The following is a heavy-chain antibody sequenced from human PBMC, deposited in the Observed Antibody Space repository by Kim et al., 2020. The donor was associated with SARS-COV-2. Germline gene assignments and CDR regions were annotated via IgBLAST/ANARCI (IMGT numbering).Heavy chain of an antibody. CDR3: ARDRSLPQLYYDFWSGYSGAPRGMGV. CDR1: GFTFSSYA. CDR2: ISCDGSNK. V-gene: IGHV3-30-3*01. Sequence: GGSLRLSCAASGFTFSSYAMHWVRQAPGKGLEWVAVISCDGSNKYYADSVKGRFTISRDNSKNTLYLQMNSLRAEDTAVYYCARDRSLPQLYYDFWSGYSGAPRGMGVWGPGTTGTVSS. J-gene: IGHJ6*02. D-gene: IGHD3-3*01.